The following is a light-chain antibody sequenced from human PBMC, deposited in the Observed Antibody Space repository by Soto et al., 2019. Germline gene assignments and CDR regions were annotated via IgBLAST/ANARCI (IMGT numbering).Light chain of an antibody. V-gene: IGLV2-14*03. Sequence: QSALTQPASVSGSPGQSLTISCTGSTSDIGVYNYVSWYQQHPGKAPKLLIYDVSYRPSGISDRFSGSKSGNTASLTISGLQPEEEADYSCSSSGASGTFFGGGTKLPVL. J-gene: IGLJ2*01. CDR1: TSDIGVYNY. CDR2: DVS. CDR3: SSSGASGTF.